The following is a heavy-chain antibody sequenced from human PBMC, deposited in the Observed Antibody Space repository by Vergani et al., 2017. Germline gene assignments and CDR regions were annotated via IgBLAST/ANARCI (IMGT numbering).Heavy chain of an antibody. D-gene: IGHD3-3*01. V-gene: IGHV3-23*01. J-gene: IGHJ4*02. CDR3: AKGESSSGFGVEDLPFSPTLTNTYFDY. CDR1: GFTFSSYA. Sequence: EVQLLESGGGLVQPGGSLRLSCAASGFTFSSYAMSWVRQAPGKGLEWVSAISGSGGSTYYADSVKGRFTISRDNSKNTLYLQMNSLRAEDTAVYYCAKGESSSGFGVEDLPFSPTLTNTYFDYWGQGTLVTVSS. CDR2: ISGSGGST.